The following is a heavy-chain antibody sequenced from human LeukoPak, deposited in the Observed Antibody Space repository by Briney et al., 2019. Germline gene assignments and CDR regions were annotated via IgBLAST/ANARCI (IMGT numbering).Heavy chain of an antibody. CDR2: IYYSGST. Sequence: SETLSLTCAVYGGSSSGYYWSWIRQPPGKGLEWIGYIYYSGSTNYNPSLKSRVTISVDTSKNQFSLKLSSVTAADTAVYYCARGGFSPGYYRASVYFDYWGQGTLVTVSS. J-gene: IGHJ4*02. CDR1: GGSSSGYY. CDR3: ARGGFSPGYYRASVYFDY. V-gene: IGHV4-59*01. D-gene: IGHD3-22*01.